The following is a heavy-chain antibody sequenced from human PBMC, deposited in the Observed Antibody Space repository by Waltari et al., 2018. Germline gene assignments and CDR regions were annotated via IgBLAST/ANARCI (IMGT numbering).Heavy chain of an antibody. Sequence: QVQLVQSGAEVKKPGASVKVSCKVSGYTLTELSMHWVRQAPGKGLEWMGWINPNSGGTNYAQKFQGRVTMTEDTSTDTAYMELSSLRSEDTAVYYCATGFRGQHYYYYMDVWGKGTTVTISS. CDR3: ATGFRGQHYYYYMDV. CDR2: INPNSGGT. V-gene: IGHV1-24*01. D-gene: IGHD1-26*01. J-gene: IGHJ6*03. CDR1: GYTLTELS.